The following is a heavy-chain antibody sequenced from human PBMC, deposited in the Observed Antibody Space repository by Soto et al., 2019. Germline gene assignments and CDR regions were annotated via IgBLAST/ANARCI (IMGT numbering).Heavy chain of an antibody. CDR3: ARGDADYYDSSGTFDY. CDR1: GGSLSGYY. Sequence: SETLSLTCAVYGGSLSGYYWSWIRQPPGKGLEWIGEINHSGSTNYNPSLKSRVTISVDTSKNQFSLKLSSVTAADTAVYYCARGDADYYDSSGTFDYWGQGTLVTVSS. CDR2: INHSGST. D-gene: IGHD3-22*01. V-gene: IGHV4-34*01. J-gene: IGHJ4*02.